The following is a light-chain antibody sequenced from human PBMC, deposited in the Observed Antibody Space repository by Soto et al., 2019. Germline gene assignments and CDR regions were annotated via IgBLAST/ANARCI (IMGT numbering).Light chain of an antibody. J-gene: IGLJ2*01. V-gene: IGLV1-51*01. CDR1: TSNIGTNY. Sequence: QSVLTQPPSVSVAPGQRVTISCSGRTSNIGTNYVSWYQHLPGTAPKLLIFDNHERPSGIPARFSASKSGTSATLGITGLQTGDEADYYCGTWDDSLSAVVFGGGTQLTVL. CDR2: DNH. CDR3: GTWDDSLSAVV.